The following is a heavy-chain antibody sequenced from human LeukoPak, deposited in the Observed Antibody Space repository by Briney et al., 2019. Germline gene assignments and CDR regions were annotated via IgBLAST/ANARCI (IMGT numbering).Heavy chain of an antibody. CDR3: ARVATVTSWPTFDY. J-gene: IGHJ4*02. D-gene: IGHD4-17*01. V-gene: IGHV4-59*01. CDR1: GNSISSYY. CDR2: IYYNGST. Sequence: SETLSLTCTVSGNSISSYYWSWIRQPPGKGLEWIGYIYYNGSTNYNPSLKSRVTISVDTSKNQFSLKLNSVTAADTAVYYCARVATVTSWPTFDYWGQGTLVTVSS.